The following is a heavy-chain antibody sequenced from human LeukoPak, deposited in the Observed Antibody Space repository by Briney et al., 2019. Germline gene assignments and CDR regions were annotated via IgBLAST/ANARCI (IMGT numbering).Heavy chain of an antibody. CDR3: AGARDDSSGYYPPNPFFQIYY. CDR1: GGSFSGYY. V-gene: IGHV4-34*01. Sequence: SSETLSLTCAVYGGSFSGYYWSWIRQPPGKGLEWIGEINHSGSTNYNPSLKSRVTISVDTSKNQFSLKLSSVTAADTAVYYCAGARDDSSGYYPPNPFFQIYYLGQGNLVTVSS. J-gene: IGHJ4*02. D-gene: IGHD3-22*01. CDR2: INHSGST.